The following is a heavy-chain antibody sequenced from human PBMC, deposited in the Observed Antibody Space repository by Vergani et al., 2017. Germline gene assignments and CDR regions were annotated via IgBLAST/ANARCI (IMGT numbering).Heavy chain of an antibody. CDR2: VPTSGST. V-gene: IGHV4-61*02. CDR1: GGSISRAGLY. CDR3: ARSRLERWLHVGYFDY. Sequence: QVQLQESGPGLVKPSQTLSISCTVSGGSISRAGLYWRCVRPPAGKELEWIGRVPTSGSTNYNPSLTRRATLSIDTSKNQCSLKLSSVTAADTAVYYCARSRLERWLHVGYFDYWGQETLVTVSS. J-gene: IGHJ4*02. D-gene: IGHD5-24*01.